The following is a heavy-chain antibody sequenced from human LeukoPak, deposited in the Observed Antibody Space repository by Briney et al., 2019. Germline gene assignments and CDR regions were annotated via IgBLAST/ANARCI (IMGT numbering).Heavy chain of an antibody. Sequence: GGSLRLSCAASGFSFSDSWMTWVRQAPGKGQEWVANIEQYGSEKNYVDSVKGRFTISRDNAKNSLYLQMNILRAEDTAVYHCAKRGGSGSYSTRAFDYWGQGTLVTVSS. J-gene: IGHJ4*02. CDR1: GFSFSDSW. D-gene: IGHD3-10*01. CDR3: AKRGGSGSYSTRAFDY. CDR2: IEQYGSEK. V-gene: IGHV3-7*02.